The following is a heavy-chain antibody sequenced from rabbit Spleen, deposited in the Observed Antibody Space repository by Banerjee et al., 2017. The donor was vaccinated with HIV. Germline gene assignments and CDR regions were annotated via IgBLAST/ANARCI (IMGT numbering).Heavy chain of an antibody. CDR1: GFSFSSNYY. D-gene: IGHD2-1*01. Sequence: QSLEESGGGLVQPEGSLTLTCTASGFSFSSNYYMCWVRQAPGKGLEWIACIATGSSGFTYYANWAKGRFTISKTSSTTVPLQVTSLTAADTATYFCARGSATMTMVITGYYFNLWGPGTLVTVS. CDR3: ARGSATMTMVITGYYFNL. CDR2: IATGSSGFT. J-gene: IGHJ4*01. V-gene: IGHV1S40*01.